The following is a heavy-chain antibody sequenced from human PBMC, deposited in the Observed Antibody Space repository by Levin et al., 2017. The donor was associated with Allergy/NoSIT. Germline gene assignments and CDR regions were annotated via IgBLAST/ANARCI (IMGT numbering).Heavy chain of an antibody. CDR3: ARSLGYCSGGSCYAEYFQH. CDR1: GYSFTSYW. D-gene: IGHD2-15*01. V-gene: IGHV5-10-1*01. CDR2: IDPSDSYT. J-gene: IGHJ1*01. Sequence: GESLKISCKGSGYSFTSYWISWVRQMPGKGLEWMGRIDPSDSYTNYSPSFQGHVTISADKSISTAYLQWSSLKASDTAMYYCARSLGYCSGGSCYAEYFQHWGQGTLVTVSS.